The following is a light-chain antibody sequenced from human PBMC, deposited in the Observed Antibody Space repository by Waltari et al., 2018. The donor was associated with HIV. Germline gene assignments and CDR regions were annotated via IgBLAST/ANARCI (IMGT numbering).Light chain of an antibody. CDR1: SHTSYY. CDR2: GKN. J-gene: IGLJ2*01. V-gene: IGLV3-19*01. CDR3: SSRDSNGDHLVV. Sequence: SSELTQEPAVSVALGQTVRITCQGDSHTSYYVSWYHQKPGQAPVLVIYGKNSRPSGIPDRFSGSGSGDTYSLTITGAQSEDEGDYYCSSRDSNGDHLVVFGGVTKLTVL.